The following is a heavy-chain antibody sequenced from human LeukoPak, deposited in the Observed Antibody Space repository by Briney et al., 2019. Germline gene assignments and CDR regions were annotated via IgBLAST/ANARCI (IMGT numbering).Heavy chain of an antibody. CDR3: ARGPPPCGSGTYYLDY. J-gene: IGHJ4*02. D-gene: IGHD3-10*01. V-gene: IGHV1-46*01. CDR1: GYTFTSYY. Sequence: ASVKVSCKASGYTFTSYYMHWVRQAPGQGLEWMGIINPSGGSTSYAQKFQARVTMTRDTSTTTVYMELSSLRSEDTAVYYCARGPPPCGSGTYYLDYWGQGTLVTVSS. CDR2: INPSGGST.